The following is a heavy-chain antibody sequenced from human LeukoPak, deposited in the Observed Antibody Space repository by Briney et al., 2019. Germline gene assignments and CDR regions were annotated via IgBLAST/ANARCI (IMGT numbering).Heavy chain of an antibody. CDR2: IYYSGST. J-gene: IGHJ4*02. CDR3: ATAVAGTVRGLYFDY. V-gene: IGHV4-61*01. Sequence: SETLSLTCTVSGGSVSSGSYYWSWIRQPPGKGLEWIGYIYYSGSTNYNPSLKSRVTISVDTSKNQFSLKLSSVTAADMAVYYCATAVAGTVRGLYFDYWGQGTLVTVSS. D-gene: IGHD6-19*01. CDR1: GGSVSSGSYY.